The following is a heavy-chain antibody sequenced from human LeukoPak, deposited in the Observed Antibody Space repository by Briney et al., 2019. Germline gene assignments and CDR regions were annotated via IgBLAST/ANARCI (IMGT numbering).Heavy chain of an antibody. CDR3: ASGGGYNLDY. V-gene: IGHV7-4-1*02. D-gene: IGHD3-16*01. J-gene: IGHJ4*02. CDR1: GYTFTNYA. Sequence: GASVKVSCKASGYTFTNYAINWVRQAPGQGLEWMGWSNVNTGNPTYAQGFTGRFVFSLDTSVSTAYLQISSLKAEDTAVYYCASGGGYNLDYWGQGTLVTVSS. CDR2: SNVNTGNP.